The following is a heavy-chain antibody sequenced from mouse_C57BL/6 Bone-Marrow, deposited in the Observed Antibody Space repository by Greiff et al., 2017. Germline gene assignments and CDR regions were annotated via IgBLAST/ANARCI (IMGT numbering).Heavy chain of an antibody. V-gene: IGHV1-76*01. CDR1: GYTFTDYY. D-gene: IGHD1-1*01. CDR2: IYPGSGNT. J-gene: IGHJ2*01. CDR3: ARGGRYYFDY. Sequence: VQLQQSGAELVRPGASVKLSCKASGYTFTDYYINWVKQRPGQGLEWIARIYPGSGNTYYNEKFKGKATLTAEKSSSTAYMQLSSLTSEDSAVYVCARGGRYYFDYWGQGTTLTVSS.